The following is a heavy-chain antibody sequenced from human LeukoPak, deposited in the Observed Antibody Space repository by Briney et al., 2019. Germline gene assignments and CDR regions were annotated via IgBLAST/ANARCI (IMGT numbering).Heavy chain of an antibody. D-gene: IGHD4-17*01. CDR1: GFTFSSYA. J-gene: IGHJ4*02. CDR3: AKDLNYGDFESPNFDY. V-gene: IGHV3-23*01. Sequence: GGSLRLSCAASGFTFSSYAMSWVRQAPGKGLEWVSAISGSGGSTYYADSVKGRFTISRDNSKNTLYLQMNSLRAEDAAVYYCAKDLNYGDFESPNFDYWGQGTLVTVSS. CDR2: ISGSGGST.